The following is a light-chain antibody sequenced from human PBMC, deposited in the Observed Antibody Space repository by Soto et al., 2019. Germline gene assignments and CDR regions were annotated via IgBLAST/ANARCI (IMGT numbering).Light chain of an antibody. CDR1: QNIYSN. J-gene: IGKJ1*01. Sequence: IVMTQSPATLSVSPGERATLSCRASQNIYSNVAWYQQRPGQAPRLLIYRASTRATGIPARFSGSGSGTEFTLTISSLQSEYFTVYSCLQYHNLWAFGQGTKVEIK. V-gene: IGKV3-15*01. CDR3: LQYHNLWA. CDR2: RAS.